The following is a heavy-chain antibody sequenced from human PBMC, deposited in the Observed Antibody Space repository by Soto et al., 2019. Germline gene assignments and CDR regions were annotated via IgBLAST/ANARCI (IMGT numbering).Heavy chain of an antibody. V-gene: IGHV4-39*01. CDR3: ARHWGLIVVVPAGTNWFDP. Sequence: QLQLQESGPGLVKPSETLSLTCTVSGGSISSSSYYWGWIRQPPGKGLEWIGSIYYSGSTYYNPSLKSRVTISVDTSKNQFSLKLSSVTAADTAVYYCARHWGLIVVVPAGTNWFDPWGQGTLVTVSS. CDR1: GGSISSSSYY. J-gene: IGHJ5*02. D-gene: IGHD2-2*01. CDR2: IYYSGST.